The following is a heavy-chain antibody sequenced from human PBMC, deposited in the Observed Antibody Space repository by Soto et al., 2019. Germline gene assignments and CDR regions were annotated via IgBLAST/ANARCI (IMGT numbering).Heavy chain of an antibody. J-gene: IGHJ6*02. D-gene: IGHD3-10*01. V-gene: IGHV1-18*01. CDR1: GYTFTTYG. Sequence: QVQLVQSGAEVKKPGASVKVSRKASGYTFTTYGISWVRQAPGQGLEWMGWISAYNGNTNYVQKLQGRVTMTTDTATSTAYMELRSLTSDDTAVYYCARHVVRGESYYYYGMDVWGQGTTVTVSS. CDR2: ISAYNGNT. CDR3: ARHVVRGESYYYYGMDV.